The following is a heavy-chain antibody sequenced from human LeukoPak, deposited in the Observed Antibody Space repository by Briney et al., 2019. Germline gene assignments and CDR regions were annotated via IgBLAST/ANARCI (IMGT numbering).Heavy chain of an antibody. Sequence: SETLSLTCTVSGGSISSGGYYWSWIRQPPGKGLEWIGYIYHSGSTYYNPSLKSRVTISVDRSKNQFSLKLSSVTAADTAVYYCARTRHDYPLDYWGQGTLVTVSS. CDR3: ARTRHDYPLDY. V-gene: IGHV4-30-2*01. CDR2: IYHSGST. J-gene: IGHJ4*02. D-gene: IGHD5-12*01. CDR1: GGSISSGGYY.